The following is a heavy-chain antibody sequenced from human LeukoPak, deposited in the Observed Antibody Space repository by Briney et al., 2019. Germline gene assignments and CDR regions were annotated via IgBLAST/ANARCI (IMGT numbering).Heavy chain of an antibody. D-gene: IGHD3-10*01. CDR2: ISSSGSTI. V-gene: IGHV3-48*03. J-gene: IGHJ3*01. Sequence: GGSLRLSCAASGFTFSSYEMNWVRQAPGKGLEWVSYISSSGSTIYYADSVKGRFTISRDNAKNSLYLQMNSLRAEDTAIYYCARDFRGYAFDVWGQGTMVTVSS. CDR1: GFTFSSYE. CDR3: ARDFRGYAFDV.